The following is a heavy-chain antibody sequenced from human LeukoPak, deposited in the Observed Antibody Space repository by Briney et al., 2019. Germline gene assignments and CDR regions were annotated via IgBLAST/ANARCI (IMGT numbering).Heavy chain of an antibody. D-gene: IGHD2-21*01. Sequence: PGGSLRLSCAASGFTFSSYGMSWVRQAPGKGLEWVSSISSSSSYIYYADSVKGRFTISRDNAKNSLYLQMNSLRAEDTAVYYCARAQGVNFAPRSGLKYYYYYYMDVWGKGTTVTISS. J-gene: IGHJ6*03. CDR1: GFTFSSYG. CDR2: ISSSSSYI. CDR3: ARAQGVNFAPRSGLKYYYYYYMDV. V-gene: IGHV3-21*01.